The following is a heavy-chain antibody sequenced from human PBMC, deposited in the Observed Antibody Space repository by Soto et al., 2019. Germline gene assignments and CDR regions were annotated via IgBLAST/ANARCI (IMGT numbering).Heavy chain of an antibody. CDR2: IYNSGGS. Sequence: QVQLQESGPGLVKPSQTLSLTCTVSGASVSSGDYYWSCIRQPPGKGLEWIGYIYNSGGSYYNPSLKGRLTISIDTSKNQFSLKLNSVTAAGTAIYYCVGTGTTDDYWGRGTLVTVSS. V-gene: IGHV4-30-4*01. D-gene: IGHD4-17*01. J-gene: IGHJ4*02. CDR1: GASVSSGDYY. CDR3: VGTGTTDDY.